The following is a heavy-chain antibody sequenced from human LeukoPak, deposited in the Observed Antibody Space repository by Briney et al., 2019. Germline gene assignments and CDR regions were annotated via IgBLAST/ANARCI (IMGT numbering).Heavy chain of an antibody. Sequence: SETLSLTCTVSGGSISGSSYFWGWIRQPPGKGLEWIGSIYYSGSTYYNPSLKSRVTISVDTSKNQFSLKLSSVTAADTAVYYCARGGYYYGMDVWGQGTTVTVSS. CDR1: GGSISGSSYF. CDR3: ARGGYYYGMDV. J-gene: IGHJ6*02. V-gene: IGHV4-39*01. D-gene: IGHD2-15*01. CDR2: IYYSGST.